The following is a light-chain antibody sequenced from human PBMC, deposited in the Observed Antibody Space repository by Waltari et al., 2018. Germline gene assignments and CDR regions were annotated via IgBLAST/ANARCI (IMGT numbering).Light chain of an antibody. V-gene: IGKV1-12*01. CDR2: AAS. Sequence: DIQMTQSPSFVSASVGDRVTITCRASQDISKWLAWYQQKPGKAPQLLIYAASTLQSGVPSRFSGSGSGTDFTLTISSLQPEDFATYFCQQSSAFPRTFGQGTKVEIK. CDR1: QDISKW. CDR3: QQSSAFPRT. J-gene: IGKJ1*01.